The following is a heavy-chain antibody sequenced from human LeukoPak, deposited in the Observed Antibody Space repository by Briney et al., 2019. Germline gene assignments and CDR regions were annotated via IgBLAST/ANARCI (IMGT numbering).Heavy chain of an antibody. CDR2: ISGSGGSS. CDR3: AKVLTSRGWMVDY. Sequence: GGSLRLSCAGSGFTFRSYAMNWVRQAPGKGLEWVSAISGSGGSSYYADSVKGRFTLSRDNSKNTLYLQMNSLRAEDTAVYYCAKVLTSRGWMVDYWGQGTLVTVSS. CDR1: GFTFRSYA. J-gene: IGHJ4*02. V-gene: IGHV3-23*01. D-gene: IGHD3-22*01.